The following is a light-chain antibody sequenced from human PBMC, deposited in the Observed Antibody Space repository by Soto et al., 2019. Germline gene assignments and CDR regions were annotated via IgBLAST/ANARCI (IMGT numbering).Light chain of an antibody. Sequence: EIVMTQSRSALSVSPGERATLSCRASQSVSSNLAWYQQKPGQTPRLLIYGASTRATGIPARFSGSGSGTEFTLTISSLQSEDFAVYYCLQYNNWPPWTFGQGTKVDIK. CDR3: LQYNNWPPWT. J-gene: IGKJ1*01. CDR2: GAS. CDR1: QSVSSN. V-gene: IGKV3-15*01.